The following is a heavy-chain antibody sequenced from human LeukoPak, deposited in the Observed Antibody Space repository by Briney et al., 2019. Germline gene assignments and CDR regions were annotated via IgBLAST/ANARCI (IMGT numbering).Heavy chain of an antibody. V-gene: IGHV3-53*01. J-gene: IGHJ4*02. D-gene: IGHD5-12*01. Sequence: GGSLRLSCAASGFTVSSNYLTWVRQAPGKGLEWGSVIFSTGNTDYADSVKGRFTISRDNSKNTLYLQMNSLRAEDTAVYYCARTRASYDDYWGQGTLVTVSS. CDR3: ARTRASYDDY. CDR2: IFSTGNT. CDR1: GFTVSSNY.